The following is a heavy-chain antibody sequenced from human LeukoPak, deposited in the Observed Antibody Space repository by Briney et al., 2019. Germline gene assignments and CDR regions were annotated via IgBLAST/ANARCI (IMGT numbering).Heavy chain of an antibody. CDR1: GYTFTGYY. J-gene: IGHJ6*03. Sequence: ASVKVSCKASGYTFTGYYMHWVRQAPGQRLEWMGWINAGNGNTKYSQEFQGRVTITRDTSASTAYMELSSLRSEDMAVYYCARPGHSSDPYYMDVWGKGTTVTVSS. V-gene: IGHV1-3*03. CDR2: INAGNGNT. D-gene: IGHD1-14*01. CDR3: ARPGHSSDPYYMDV.